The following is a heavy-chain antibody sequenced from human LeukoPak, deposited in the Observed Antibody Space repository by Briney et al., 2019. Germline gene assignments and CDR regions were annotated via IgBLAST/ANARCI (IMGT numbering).Heavy chain of an antibody. CDR1: GFTFNSYW. V-gene: IGHV3-7*01. CDR3: ARGGTRGYSPSDY. Sequence: GSLRLSCAASGFTFNSYWMTWLRQAPGKGLEWVANIKQDGSEKYYVDSVKGRFTISRDNARNSVYLQMNSLRAEDTAAYYCARGGTRGYSPSDYWGQGTLVTVSS. J-gene: IGHJ4*02. D-gene: IGHD5-18*01. CDR2: IKQDGSEK.